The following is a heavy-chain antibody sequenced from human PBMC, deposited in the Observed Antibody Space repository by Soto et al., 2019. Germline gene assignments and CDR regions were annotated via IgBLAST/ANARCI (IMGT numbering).Heavy chain of an antibody. V-gene: IGHV3-30-3*01. D-gene: IGHD6-19*01. CDR3: ATQLPSSLWYWVGH. CDR1: GFTFSSYA. CDR2: ISSDGTNK. J-gene: IGHJ4*02. Sequence: QVQLVESEGGVVQPGRSLRVSCAASGFTFSSYAMHWVRQAPGKGLEWVAVISSDGTNKYYGHYVKGRFTISRDNSKNTLYLQMSSLRSDDTALYYCATQLPSSLWYWVGHWGQGTLVTVSS.